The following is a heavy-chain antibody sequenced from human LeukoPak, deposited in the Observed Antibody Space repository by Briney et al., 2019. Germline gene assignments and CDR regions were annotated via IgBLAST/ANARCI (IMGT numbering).Heavy chain of an antibody. J-gene: IGHJ4*02. V-gene: IGHV3-33*01. CDR2: MWYDGSKD. CDR3: ARDRETYEYTFDY. CDR1: GFSFSTYG. D-gene: IGHD6-6*01. Sequence: GKSLRLSCAASGFSFSTYGIHWVRQAPGKGLEWVAVMWYDGSKDYYADSVKGRFTISRDTSKNTLYLQMNNLRAEDTAVYYCARDRETYEYTFDYWGQGTLVTVSS.